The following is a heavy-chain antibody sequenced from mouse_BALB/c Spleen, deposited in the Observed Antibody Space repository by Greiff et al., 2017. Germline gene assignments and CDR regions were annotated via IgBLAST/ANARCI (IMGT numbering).Heavy chain of an antibody. Sequence: QVQLQQSGAELVRPGTSVKVSCKASGYAFTNYLIEWVKQRPGQGLEWIGVINPGSGGTNYNEKFKGKATLTVDKSSSTAYMHLNSLTSEDSAIYYCARGELSGYPWFAYWGQGTLVTVSA. V-gene: IGHV1-54*01. CDR3: ARGELSGYPWFAY. D-gene: IGHD3-1*01. CDR1: GYAFTNYL. J-gene: IGHJ3*01. CDR2: INPGSGGT.